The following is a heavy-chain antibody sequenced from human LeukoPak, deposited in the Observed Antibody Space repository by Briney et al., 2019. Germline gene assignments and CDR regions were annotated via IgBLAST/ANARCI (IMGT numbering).Heavy chain of an antibody. CDR3: ARVGVVVAATLSSDY. J-gene: IGHJ4*02. CDR1: GYTFTSYG. CDR2: ISAYNGNT. Sequence: ASVKVSCKASGYTFTSYGISWVRQAPGQGLERMGWISAYNGNTNYAQKLQGRVTMTTDTSTSTAYMELRSLRSDDTAVYYCARVGVVVAATLSSDYWGQGTLVTVSS. D-gene: IGHD2-15*01. V-gene: IGHV1-18*04.